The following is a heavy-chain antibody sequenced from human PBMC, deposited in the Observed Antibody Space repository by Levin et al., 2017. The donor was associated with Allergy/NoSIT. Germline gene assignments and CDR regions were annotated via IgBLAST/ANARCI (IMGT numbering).Heavy chain of an antibody. J-gene: IGHJ1*01. CDR1: GFTLSSCA. D-gene: IGHD1-1*01. V-gene: IGHV3-23*01. Sequence: LSLTCAASGFTLSSCAMSWVRQAPGKGLEWVSAISSSGDSRYYADSVKGRFTISRDNSKNTLYLQMSSLRAEDAAVYYCAKGPPGYGNWYGEYFQDWGQGTLLTVSS. CDR2: ISSSGDSR. CDR3: AKGPPGYGNWYGEYFQD.